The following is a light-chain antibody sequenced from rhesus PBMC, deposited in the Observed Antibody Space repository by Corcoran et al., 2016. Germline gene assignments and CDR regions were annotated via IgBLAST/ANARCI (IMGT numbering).Light chain of an antibody. CDR1: QSISSW. CDR2: KAA. Sequence: DIQMTQSPSSLSASVGDTVTITCRASQSISSWLAWYQQKPGKAPKFLIDKAASLQSGVPSRLSGDGSGTDFTLTISCLQSEDFATYFCQPYGSSPWPFGQGTKVEIK. CDR3: QPYGSSPWP. J-gene: IGKJ1*01. V-gene: IGKV1-22*01.